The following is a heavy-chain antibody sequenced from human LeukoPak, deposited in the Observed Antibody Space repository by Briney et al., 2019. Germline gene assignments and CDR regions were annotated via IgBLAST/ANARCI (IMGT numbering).Heavy chain of an antibody. Sequence: ASVKVSCKASGYIFTTYYVHWVRQTPGQGLEWMGLINPTGGNTTYAQNFQDRVTMTRDTSTSTVYMELSSLRSEDTAVYYCASPLPGYSSGWYEFDYWGQGTLVTVSS. CDR3: ASPLPGYSSGWYEFDY. J-gene: IGHJ4*02. D-gene: IGHD6-19*01. CDR2: INPTGGNT. V-gene: IGHV1-46*01. CDR1: GYIFTTYY.